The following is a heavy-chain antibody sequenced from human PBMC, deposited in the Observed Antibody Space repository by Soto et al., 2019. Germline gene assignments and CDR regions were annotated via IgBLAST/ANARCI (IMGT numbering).Heavy chain of an antibody. CDR3: ARDSRRSYDSSGRRIPCDY. Sequence: ASVKVSCKASGYTFTSYYMHWVRQAPGQGLEWMGIINPSGGSTSYAQKFQGRVTMTRDTSTSTVYMELSSLRSEDTAVYYCARDSRRSYDSSGRRIPCDYWGQGTLVTVSS. D-gene: IGHD3-22*01. V-gene: IGHV1-46*01. J-gene: IGHJ4*02. CDR1: GYTFTSYY. CDR2: INPSGGST.